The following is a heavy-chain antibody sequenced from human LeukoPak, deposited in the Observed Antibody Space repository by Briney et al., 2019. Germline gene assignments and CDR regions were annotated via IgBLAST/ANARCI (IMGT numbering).Heavy chain of an antibody. V-gene: IGHV3-53*01. D-gene: IGHD2-15*01. Sequence: GGSLRLSCAASGFTVSSNYMSWVRQAPGKGLEWVSVIYSGGSTYYADSVKGRFTISRDNSKNTLYLQMNSLRAEDTAVYYCARESSVVAAMRGYGAFGIWGQGTMVTVSS. J-gene: IGHJ3*02. CDR2: IYSGGST. CDR3: ARESSVVAAMRGYGAFGI. CDR1: GFTVSSNY.